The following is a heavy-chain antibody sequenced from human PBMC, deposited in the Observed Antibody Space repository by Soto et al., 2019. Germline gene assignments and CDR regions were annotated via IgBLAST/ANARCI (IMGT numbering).Heavy chain of an antibody. CDR3: AKDHSGIAVAGWFGY. Sequence: PGGSLRLSCAASGLTVSTNYMSWVRQAPGKGLEWVSTISGSGGSTYYADSVKGRFTISRDNSKNTLYLQMNSLRAEDTAVYYCAKDHSGIAVAGWFGYWGQGTLVTVSS. CDR2: ISGSGGST. V-gene: IGHV3-23*01. J-gene: IGHJ4*02. D-gene: IGHD6-19*01. CDR1: GLTVSTNY.